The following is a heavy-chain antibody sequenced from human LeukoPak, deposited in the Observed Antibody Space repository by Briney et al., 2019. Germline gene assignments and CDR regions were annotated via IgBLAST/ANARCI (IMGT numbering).Heavy chain of an antibody. J-gene: IGHJ4*02. CDR3: ARGGGYYPIDY. D-gene: IGHD2-15*01. CDR2: LYSDGRT. Sequence: GGSLRLSCAASGFTVNSNYMNWVRQAPGKGLEWVSVLYSDGRTYYADSVKGRFTISRDTSKNALYLQVNSLRAEDTAVYYCARGGGYYPIDYWGQGTLVTVSS. CDR1: GFTVNSNY. V-gene: IGHV3-53*01.